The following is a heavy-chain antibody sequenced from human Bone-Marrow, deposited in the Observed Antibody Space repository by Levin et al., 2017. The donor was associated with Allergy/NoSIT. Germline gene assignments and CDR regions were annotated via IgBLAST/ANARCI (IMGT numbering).Heavy chain of an antibody. V-gene: IGHV3-30-3*01. CDR2: ISYDGSNK. Sequence: GGSLRLSCAASGFTFSSYAMHWVRQAPGKGLEWVAVISYDGSNKYYADSVKGRFTISRDNSKNTLYLQMNSLRAEDTAVYYCARGGDSGNPDAGYYYDGMDVWGQGTTVTVSS. CDR3: ARGGDSGNPDAGYYYDGMDV. J-gene: IGHJ6*02. CDR1: GFTFSSYA. D-gene: IGHD1-26*01.